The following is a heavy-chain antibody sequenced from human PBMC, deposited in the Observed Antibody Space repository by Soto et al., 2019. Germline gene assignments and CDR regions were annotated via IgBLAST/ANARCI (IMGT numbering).Heavy chain of an antibody. CDR3: ARLSGTWMQLSFYYYGMDV. CDR2: IYPGDSDT. Sequence: PGESLKISCKGSGYSFTSYWIGWVRQMPGKGLEWMGIIYPGDSDTRYSPSFQGQVTISADKSISTAYLQWSSLKASDTAMYYCARLSGTWMQLSFYYYGMDVWRQGTTVTVSS. CDR1: GYSFTSYW. J-gene: IGHJ6*02. V-gene: IGHV5-51*01. D-gene: IGHD5-18*01.